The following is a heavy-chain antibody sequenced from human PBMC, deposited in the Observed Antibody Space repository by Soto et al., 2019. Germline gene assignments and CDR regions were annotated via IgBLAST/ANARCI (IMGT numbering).Heavy chain of an antibody. CDR1: GYSFTSYW. CDR3: ARPGVVVTDPRGAFDI. D-gene: IGHD2-21*02. Sequence: PGESLKISCKGSGYSFTSYWIGWVRQMPGKGLEWMGIIYPGDSDTRYSPSFQGQVTISADKSISTAYLQWSSLKASDTAMYYCARPGVVVTDPRGAFDIWGQGTMVTVSS. CDR2: IYPGDSDT. J-gene: IGHJ3*02. V-gene: IGHV5-51*01.